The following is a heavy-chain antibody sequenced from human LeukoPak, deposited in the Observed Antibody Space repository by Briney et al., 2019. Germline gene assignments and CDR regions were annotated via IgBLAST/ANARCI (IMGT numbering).Heavy chain of an antibody. CDR3: STTIRGWYGVGDY. CDR2: SSYSGST. Sequence: PSETLSLTCTVSGGSISSSSYSWGWIRQPPGKGLVDIGSSSYSGSTYYNPSLKSRVTISVDTSKNQLSLNLNSVTAADTAGYYCSTTIRGWYGVGDYWGQGVLVTVSS. CDR1: GGSISSSSYS. J-gene: IGHJ4*02. V-gene: IGHV4-39*01. D-gene: IGHD6-19*01.